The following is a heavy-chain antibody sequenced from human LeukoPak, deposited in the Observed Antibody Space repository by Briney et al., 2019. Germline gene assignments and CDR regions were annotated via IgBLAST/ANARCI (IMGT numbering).Heavy chain of an antibody. CDR3: ARGWSTAIDY. V-gene: IGHV4-34*01. CDR1: GGSFSGYD. J-gene: IGHJ4*02. CDR2: INHSGST. Sequence: SETLSLTCAVYGGSFSGYDWSWIRQPPGKGLEWIGEINHSGSTNYNPSLKSRVTISVDTSKNRFSLKLSSVTAADTAVYYCARGWSTAIDYWGQGTLVTVSS. D-gene: IGHD5-18*01.